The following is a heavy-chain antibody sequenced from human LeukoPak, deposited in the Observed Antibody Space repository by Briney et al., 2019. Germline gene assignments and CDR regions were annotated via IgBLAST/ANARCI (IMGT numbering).Heavy chain of an antibody. D-gene: IGHD4-17*01. CDR1: GGSISSSSYY. CDR2: IYYSGST. J-gene: IGHJ3*02. V-gene: IGHV4-39*07. CDR3: ARDTPGDYGDYWGDDAFDI. Sequence: SETLSLTCTVSGGSISSSSYYWGWIRQPPGKGLEWIGSIYYSGSTYYNPSLKSRVTISVDTSKNQFSLKLSSVTAADTAVYYCARDTPGDYGDYWGDDAFDIWGQGTMVTVSS.